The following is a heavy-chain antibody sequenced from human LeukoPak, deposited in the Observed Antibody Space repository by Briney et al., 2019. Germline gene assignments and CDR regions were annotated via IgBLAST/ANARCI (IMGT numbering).Heavy chain of an antibody. V-gene: IGHV3-72*01. D-gene: IGHD4-17*01. CDR2: TRNRANSYTT. J-gene: IGHJ5*02. CDR3: ARPYGDTNWFDP. CDR1: GFTLSDHY. Sequence: PGGSLRLSCAASGFTLSDHYMDWVRQAPGKGLEWVGRTRNRANSYTTDYAASVKGRFTISRDDLKSSLYLQMNSLRSEDTAVYYCARPYGDTNWFDPWGQGTLVTVSS.